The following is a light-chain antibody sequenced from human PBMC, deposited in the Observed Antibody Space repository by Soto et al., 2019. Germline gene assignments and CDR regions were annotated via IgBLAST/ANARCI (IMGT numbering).Light chain of an antibody. CDR1: QRISNY. CDR3: QHYKMYSPWT. J-gene: IGKJ1*01. V-gene: IGKV1-39*01. Sequence: IQMTQSPSPLSASVGDRVTITCRASQRISNYLNWYQHKPGKAPELLIYAASSLQSGVPSRFSGGGSGTDFALTISSLQPQDFATYYCQHYKMYSPWTFGQGTKVEIK. CDR2: AAS.